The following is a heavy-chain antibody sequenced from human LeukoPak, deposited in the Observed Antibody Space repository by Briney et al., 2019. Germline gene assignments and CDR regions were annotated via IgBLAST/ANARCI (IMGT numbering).Heavy chain of an antibody. D-gene: IGHD1-14*01. CDR2: ISFDEQNI. J-gene: IGHJ4*02. CDR1: GFSFSRYG. Sequence: GGSLRLSCAASGFSFSRYGMHWVRQAPGKGLEWVAVISFDEQNIYYADSVKGRFTITRDNFRNTLYLQMNSLRPEDTAVYYCVKGPAYFDYWGQGTLVTVSS. V-gene: IGHV3-30*18. CDR3: VKGPAYFDY.